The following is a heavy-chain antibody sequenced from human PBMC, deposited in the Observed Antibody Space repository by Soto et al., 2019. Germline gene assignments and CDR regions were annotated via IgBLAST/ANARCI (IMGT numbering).Heavy chain of an antibody. CDR1: GFTFSSYA. V-gene: IGHV3-23*01. Sequence: GGSLRLSCAASGFTFSSYAMSWVRQAPGKGLDWVSTISGSGASTYYADSVKGRFTISRDNSKNTLYLQMNSLRAEDTAVYYCAKGNQDSSYYYYYMDVWGKGTTVTVS. D-gene: IGHD4-4*01. J-gene: IGHJ6*03. CDR3: AKGNQDSSYYYYYMDV. CDR2: ISGSGAST.